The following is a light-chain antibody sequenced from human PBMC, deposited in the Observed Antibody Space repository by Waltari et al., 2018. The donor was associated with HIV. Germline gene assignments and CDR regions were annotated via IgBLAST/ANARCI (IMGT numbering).Light chain of an antibody. CDR2: WAS. V-gene: IGKV4-1*01. CDR1: QSILYTSNNQNY. Sequence: DIVMAQSPDSLAVSLGERATLNCKSSQSILYTSNNQNYLAWYQQKPGQPPKLLIYWASSRESGVPDRFSGSGSGTEFTLTITSLQAEDVAVYYCQQYYITPWTFGQGTKVEIK. CDR3: QQYYITPWT. J-gene: IGKJ1*01.